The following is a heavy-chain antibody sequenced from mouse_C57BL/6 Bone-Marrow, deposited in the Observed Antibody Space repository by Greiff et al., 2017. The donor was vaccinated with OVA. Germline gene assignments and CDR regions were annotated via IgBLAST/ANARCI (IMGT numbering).Heavy chain of an antibody. V-gene: IGHV1-81*01. CDR3: AREGGSSLVDY. CDR2: INPRSGNT. Sequence: QVQLQQSGAELVRPGASVKLSCKASGYTFTSYGISWVKQRTGQGLEWIGEINPRSGNTYYNEKFKGKATLTADKSSSTAYMELRSLTSEDSAVCLCAREGGSSLVDYWGQGTSVTVSS. CDR1: GYTFTSYG. D-gene: IGHD1-1*01. J-gene: IGHJ4*01.